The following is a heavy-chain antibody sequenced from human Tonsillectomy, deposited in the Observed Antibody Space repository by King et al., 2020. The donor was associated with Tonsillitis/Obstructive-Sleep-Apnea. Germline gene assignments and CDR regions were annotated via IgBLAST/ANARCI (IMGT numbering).Heavy chain of an antibody. CDR2: IDWDDDK. D-gene: IGHD2-8*01. J-gene: IGHJ6*03. CDR1: GFSLSTSEMC. CDR3: VRIQGGYTNGSMDV. V-gene: IGHV2-70*11. Sequence: TLKESGPALVKPTQTLTLTCTFSGFSLSTSEMCVSWIRQPPGKALEWLARIDWDDDKYYSTSLKTRLSISKETPKNQVVLTMTNMDPVDTATYYCVRIQGGYTNGSMDVWGKGTTVTVSS.